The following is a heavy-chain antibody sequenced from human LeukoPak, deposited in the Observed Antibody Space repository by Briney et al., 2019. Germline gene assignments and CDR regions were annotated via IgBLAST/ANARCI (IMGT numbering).Heavy chain of an antibody. Sequence: PSETLSLTCTVSGGSIGSGCYYWSWIRQPAGKGLEWIGRIYTSGSTNYNPSLKSRVTISVDTSKNQFSLKLSSVTAADTAVYYCARNRYCSSTSCFFDYWGQGTLVTVSS. CDR3: ARNRYCSSTSCFFDY. CDR1: GGSIGSGCYY. D-gene: IGHD2-2*01. V-gene: IGHV4-61*02. CDR2: IYTSGST. J-gene: IGHJ4*02.